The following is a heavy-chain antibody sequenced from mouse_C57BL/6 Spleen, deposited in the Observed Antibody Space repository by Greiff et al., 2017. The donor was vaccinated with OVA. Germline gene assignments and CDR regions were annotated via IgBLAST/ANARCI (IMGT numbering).Heavy chain of an antibody. CDR1: GYSFTGYY. CDR3: ARSYYKDYAMDY. D-gene: IGHD2-12*01. Sequence: VQLQQSGPELVKPGASVKISCKASGYSFTGYYMNWVKQSPEKSLEWIGEINPSTGGTTYNQKFKAKATLTVDKSSSTAYMQLKSLTSEDSAVYYCARSYYKDYAMDYWGQGTSVTVSS. V-gene: IGHV1-42*01. CDR2: INPSTGGT. J-gene: IGHJ4*01.